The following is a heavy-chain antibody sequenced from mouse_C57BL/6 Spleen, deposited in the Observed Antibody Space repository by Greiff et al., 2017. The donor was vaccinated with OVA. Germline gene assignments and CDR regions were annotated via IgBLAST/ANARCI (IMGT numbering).Heavy chain of an antibody. V-gene: IGHV1-54*01. CDR1: GYAFTNYL. J-gene: IGHJ4*01. CDR3: ARSGMDY. CDR2: INPGSGGT. Sequence: VMLVESGAELVRPGTSVKVSCKASGYAFTNYLIEWVKQRPGQGLEWIGVINPGSGGTNYNEKFKGKATLTADKSSSTAYMQLSSLTSEDSAVYFCARSGMDYWGQGTSVTVSS. D-gene: IGHD3-2*02.